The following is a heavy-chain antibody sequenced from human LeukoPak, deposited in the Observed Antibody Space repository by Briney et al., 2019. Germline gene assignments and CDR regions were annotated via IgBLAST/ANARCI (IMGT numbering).Heavy chain of an antibody. V-gene: IGHV4-34*01. CDR2: VNHSGYT. D-gene: IGHD4-17*01. CDR3: ARMTTGHDF. CDR1: GGSISSYY. J-gene: IGHJ4*02. Sequence: KPSETLSLTCTVSGGSISSYYWSWIRQPPGKGLEWIGEVNHSGYTNDNPSLKSRVTISVDTSKNQFSLRLRSVTAADTAVYFCARMTTGHDFWGQGTLVTVSS.